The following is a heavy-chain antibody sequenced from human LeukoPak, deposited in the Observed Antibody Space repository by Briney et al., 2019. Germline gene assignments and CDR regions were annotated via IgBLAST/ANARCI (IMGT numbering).Heavy chain of an antibody. Sequence: GGSLRLSCAASGFTFSDYYMSWIRQAPGKGLEWVSYISSSGSTIYYADSVKGRFTISRDNAKNSLYLQMNSLRAEDTAVYYCARYYYDSSGYYMGGDYWGQGTLVTASS. V-gene: IGHV3-11*01. CDR1: GFTFSDYY. CDR3: ARYYYDSSGYYMGGDY. D-gene: IGHD3-22*01. CDR2: ISSSGSTI. J-gene: IGHJ4*02.